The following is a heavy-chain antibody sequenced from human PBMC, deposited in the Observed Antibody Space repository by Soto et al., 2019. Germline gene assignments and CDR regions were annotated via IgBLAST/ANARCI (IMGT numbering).Heavy chain of an antibody. CDR3: ARGIYYYDSGGDSGDYYYYGMDV. D-gene: IGHD3-22*01. V-gene: IGHV3-21*01. Sequence: PGGSLRLSCAASAFSFSTYSMNWVRQAPGKGLEWVSSISSSSTYTYYADSVEGRFTISRDNAKISLYLQMNSLRAEDTAVYYCARGIYYYDSGGDSGDYYYYGMDVWGQGTTVTVS. J-gene: IGHJ6*02. CDR2: ISSSSTYT. CDR1: AFSFSTYS.